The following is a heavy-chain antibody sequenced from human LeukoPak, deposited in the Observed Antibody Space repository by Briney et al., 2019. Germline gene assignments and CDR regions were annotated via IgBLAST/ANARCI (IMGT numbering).Heavy chain of an antibody. D-gene: IGHD6-19*01. J-gene: IGHJ5*02. V-gene: IGHV5-51*01. CDR2: IYPGDSDT. CDR1: GCSFTSYW. CDR3: ARRAVAGTVAWFDP. Sequence: GASLKISCKGSGCSFTSYWIGWVRRMPGKGLEGMGIIYPGDSDTRYSPSFQGQVTISADKSISTAYLQLSSLKASDTAMYYCARRAVAGTVAWFDPWGQGTLVTVSS.